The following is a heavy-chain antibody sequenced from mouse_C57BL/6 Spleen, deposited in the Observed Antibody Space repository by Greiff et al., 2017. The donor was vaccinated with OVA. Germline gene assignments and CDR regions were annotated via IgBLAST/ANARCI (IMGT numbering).Heavy chain of an antibody. V-gene: IGHV1-77*01. CDR3: ALYYSNYEGYFDV. Sequence: VKLVESGAELVKPGASVKISCKASGYTFTDYYINWVKQRPGQGLEWIGKIGPGSGSTYYNEKFKGKATLTADKSSSTAYMQLSSLTSEDSAVYFCALYYSNYEGYFDVWGTGTTVTVSS. CDR2: IGPGSGST. D-gene: IGHD2-5*01. CDR1: GYTFTDYY. J-gene: IGHJ1*03.